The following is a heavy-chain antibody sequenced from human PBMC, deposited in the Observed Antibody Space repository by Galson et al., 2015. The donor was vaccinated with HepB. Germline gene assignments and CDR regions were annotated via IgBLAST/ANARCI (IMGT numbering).Heavy chain of an antibody. Sequence: SETLSLTCAVYGGSFSGYYWSWIRQPPGKGLEWIGEINHSGSTNYNPSLKSRVTISVDTSKNQFSLKLSSVTAADTAVYYCATSASSGWYFSYFDYWGQGTLVTVSS. J-gene: IGHJ4*02. CDR1: GGSFSGYY. CDR3: ATSASSGWYFSYFDY. CDR2: INHSGST. D-gene: IGHD6-19*01. V-gene: IGHV4-34*01.